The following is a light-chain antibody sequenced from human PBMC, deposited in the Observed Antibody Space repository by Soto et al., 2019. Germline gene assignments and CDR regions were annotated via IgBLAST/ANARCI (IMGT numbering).Light chain of an antibody. V-gene: IGKV1-5*01. CDR3: QQYNSYSWT. CDR2: DAS. Sequence: IQITQSPLSISPSXEPRISISXXASQSISSWLAWYQQKPGKAPKLLIYDASSLESGVPSRFSGSGSGTEFTLTISSLQPDDFATYYCQQYNSYSWTFGQGTKVDIK. CDR1: QSISSW. J-gene: IGKJ1*01.